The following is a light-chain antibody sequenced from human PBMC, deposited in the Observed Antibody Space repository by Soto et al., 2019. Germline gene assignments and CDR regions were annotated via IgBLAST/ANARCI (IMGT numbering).Light chain of an antibody. J-gene: IGKJ5*01. CDR2: DAS. CDR1: ESVSRN. Sequence: EVVMMQSPATLSVSPGERATLSCRASESVSRNLAWYQQKPGQAPRLLIYDASTRATGIPDRFSGGGSGTEFTLTISSLQSEDFVVYYCQQYNSWPPITFGQGTRWRI. CDR3: QQYNSWPPIT. V-gene: IGKV3-15*01.